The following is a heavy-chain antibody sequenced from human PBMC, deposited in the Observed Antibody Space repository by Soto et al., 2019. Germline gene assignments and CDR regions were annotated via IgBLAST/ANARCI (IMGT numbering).Heavy chain of an antibody. V-gene: IGHV3-23*01. CDR3: AKGAWLDY. CDR1: GFTFTTFD. D-gene: IGHD5-12*01. CDR2: VRGRDGST. J-gene: IGHJ4*02. Sequence: EVQLLESGGGLVQPGASPRLSCAASGFTFTTFDMSWARQAPGKGLEWVSVVRGRDGSTSYADSLKGRFTISKDSSKNTLYLQMTSLRAEDTALYYCAKGAWLDYWGQGTLVTVSS.